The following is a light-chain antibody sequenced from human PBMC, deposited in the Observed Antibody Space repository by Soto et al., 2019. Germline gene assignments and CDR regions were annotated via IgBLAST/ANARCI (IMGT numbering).Light chain of an antibody. CDR3: QQYNSYWT. CDR1: QSISSW. Sequence: DIQMTQSPSTLSASVGDRVTITCRASQSISSWLAWYQVKPGKAPKILIYKASSLESGVPSRFSGSRSGTEFTLTISSLQPDDFATYCCQQYNSYWTFGQGTKVEI. V-gene: IGKV1-5*03. CDR2: KAS. J-gene: IGKJ1*01.